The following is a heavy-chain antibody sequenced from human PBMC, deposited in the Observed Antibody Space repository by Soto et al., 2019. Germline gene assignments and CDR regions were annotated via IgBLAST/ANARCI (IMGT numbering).Heavy chain of an antibody. CDR3: SRVDPGETSPFVH. D-gene: IGHD3-10*01. Sequence: ASVKVSCKASGYIFTRYYIHWVRQAPGQGLEWMGWINPFDGSRMFAQSFQGRVTMTRDTSTSTVYMEVSSLRSEDTAVYYCSRVDPGETSPFVHWGQGTLVTSPQ. CDR2: INPFDGSR. CDR1: GYIFTRYY. V-gene: IGHV1-46*03. J-gene: IGHJ4*02.